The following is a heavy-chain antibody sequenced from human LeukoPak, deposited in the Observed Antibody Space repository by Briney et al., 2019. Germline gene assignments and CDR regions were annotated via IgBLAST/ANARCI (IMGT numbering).Heavy chain of an antibody. V-gene: IGHV3-20*04. J-gene: IGHJ6*03. CDR2: INWNGGST. CDR3: GRYSSGWYFHYYYYMDV. CDR1: GFTFDDYG. Sequence: GGSLRLSCAASGFTFDDYGMSWVRQAPGKGLEWVSGINWNGGSTGYADSVKGRFTISRDNAKNSLYLQMNSLRAEDTALYYCGRYSSGWYFHYYYYMDVWGKGTTVTVS. D-gene: IGHD6-19*01.